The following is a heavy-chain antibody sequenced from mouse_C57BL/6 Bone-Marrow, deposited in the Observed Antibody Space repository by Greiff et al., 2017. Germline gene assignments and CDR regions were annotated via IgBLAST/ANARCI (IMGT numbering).Heavy chain of an antibody. V-gene: IGHV1-85*01. CDR2: IYPRDGST. CDR1: GYTFTSYD. Sequence: VQLQQSGPELVKPGASVKLSCKASGYTFTSYDINWVKQRPGQGLEWIGWIYPRDGSTKYNEKFKGKATLTVDTSSSTAYMGLHSLTSEDSAVYVCARGDCGSSYEYAMDYWGQGTSVTVTA. CDR3: ARGDCGSSYEYAMDY. J-gene: IGHJ4*01. D-gene: IGHD1-1*01.